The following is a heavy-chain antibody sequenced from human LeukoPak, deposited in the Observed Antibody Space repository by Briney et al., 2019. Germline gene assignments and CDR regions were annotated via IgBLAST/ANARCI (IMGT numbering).Heavy chain of an antibody. CDR3: ARGSKTANAEIMPFEY. Sequence: GASVKVSCKASGYTFTGYFMHWMRQAPGQGLEWMGWINPNSGDTKSAQKLQGRVTMTRDTSITTAYMELSSLTSDDTAVYYCARGSKTANAEIMPFEYWGQGNLVTVSS. J-gene: IGHJ4*02. V-gene: IGHV1-2*02. CDR1: GYTFTGYF. D-gene: IGHD1-1*01. CDR2: INPNSGDT.